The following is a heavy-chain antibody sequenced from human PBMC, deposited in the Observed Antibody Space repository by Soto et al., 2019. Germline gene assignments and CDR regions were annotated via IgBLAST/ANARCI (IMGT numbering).Heavy chain of an antibody. CDR3: ARIVGLYSGYDYGGYYYYVMDV. CDR2: IFSNDEK. Sequence: QVTLKESGPVLVKPTETLTLTCTVSGFSLSNTRMGVSWIRQPPGKALEWLAHIFSNDEKSYSTSLKSRLTITKDTAKSQVVLTMTNMDPVDTATFYCARIVGLYSGYDYGGYYYYVMDVWGQGTTVTVSS. V-gene: IGHV2-26*01. D-gene: IGHD5-12*01. J-gene: IGHJ6*02. CDR1: GFSLSNTRMG.